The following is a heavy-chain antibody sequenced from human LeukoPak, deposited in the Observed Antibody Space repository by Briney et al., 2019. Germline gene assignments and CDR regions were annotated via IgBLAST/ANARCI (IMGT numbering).Heavy chain of an antibody. CDR3: ARDSVTMVRGVMSSGFDY. V-gene: IGHV3-21*01. D-gene: IGHD3-10*01. J-gene: IGHJ4*02. Sequence: GGSLRLSCAASGFTFSSYSMNWVRQAPGKGLEWVSSISSSSSYIYYADSVKGRFTISRDNAKNSLYLQMNSLRAEDTAVYYCARDSVTMVRGVMSSGFDYWGQGTLVTVSS. CDR2: ISSSSSYI. CDR1: GFTFSSYS.